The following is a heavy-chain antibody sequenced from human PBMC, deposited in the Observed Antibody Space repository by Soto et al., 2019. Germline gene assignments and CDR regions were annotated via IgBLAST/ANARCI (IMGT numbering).Heavy chain of an antibody. D-gene: IGHD4-17*01. CDR3: ARVAYGDYYYYAMDV. CDR2: IYYSGST. CDR1: GGSISSYY. V-gene: IGHV4-59*01. Sequence: SETLSLTCTVSGGSISSYYWSWIRQPPGKGLEWIGYIYYSGSTNYNPSLKSRVTISVDTSKNQFSLKLGSVTAADTAVYYCARVAYGDYYYYAMDVWGQGTTVTVSS. J-gene: IGHJ6*02.